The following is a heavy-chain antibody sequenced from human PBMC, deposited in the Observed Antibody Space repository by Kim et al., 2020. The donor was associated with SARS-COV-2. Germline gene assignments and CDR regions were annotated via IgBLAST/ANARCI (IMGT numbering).Heavy chain of an antibody. D-gene: IGHD3-3*01. CDR2: IYYSGST. CDR3: ARLAGLLFRHYFDY. Sequence: SETLSLTCTVSGGSISSGGYYWSWIRQHPGKGLEWIGYIYYSGSTYYNPSLKSRVTISVDTSKNQFSLKLSSVTAADTAVYYCARLAGLLFRHYFDYWGQGTLVTVSS. J-gene: IGHJ4*02. V-gene: IGHV4-31*03. CDR1: GGSISSGGYY.